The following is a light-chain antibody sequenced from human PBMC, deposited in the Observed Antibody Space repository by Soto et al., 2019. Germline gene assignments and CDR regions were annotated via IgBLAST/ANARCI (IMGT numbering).Light chain of an antibody. Sequence: EIVLTQSPGTLSLSPGERATLSCRASQSVSSNYLAWYQQKPGQAPRLLIYGASSRATGIPDRFSGSGSGTDFTLTISRLEPEDFAVYYCQQYGSSPSTVGQGTKVDIK. CDR1: QSVSSNY. J-gene: IGKJ1*01. CDR3: QQYGSSPST. CDR2: GAS. V-gene: IGKV3-20*01.